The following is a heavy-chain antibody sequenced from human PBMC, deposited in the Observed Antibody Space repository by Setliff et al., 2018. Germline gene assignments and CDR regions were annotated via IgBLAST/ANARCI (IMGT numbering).Heavy chain of an antibody. D-gene: IGHD7-27*01. CDR3: ARHRPNLPFDA. CDR2: IHYSGDT. CDR1: GASISSGTYY. J-gene: IGHJ4*02. Sequence: PSETLSLTCTVSGASISSGTYYWAWIRQPPGKGLEWIGRIHYSGDTYYIPSLLSRVTISVDTSKNQFSLKLSSVTAADTSVYFCARHRPNLPFDAWGQGALVTVSS. V-gene: IGHV4-39*01.